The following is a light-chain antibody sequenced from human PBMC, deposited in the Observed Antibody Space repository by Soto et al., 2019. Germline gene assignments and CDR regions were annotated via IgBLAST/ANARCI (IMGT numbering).Light chain of an antibody. V-gene: IGKV1-39*01. J-gene: IGKJ5*01. CDR2: AAS. Sequence: DIQMTQSPSSLSASVGDRVTITCRASQSISSYLNWYQQKPGKAPKLLIYAASSLQSGVPSRFSGSGSGTDFTLTISSLQPEDFATYYCQQTDSTPPNFGQGTRLEN. CDR3: QQTDSTPPN. CDR1: QSISSY.